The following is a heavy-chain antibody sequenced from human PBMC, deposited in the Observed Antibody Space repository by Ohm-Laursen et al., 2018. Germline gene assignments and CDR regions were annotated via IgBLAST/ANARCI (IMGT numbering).Heavy chain of an antibody. D-gene: IGHD6-6*01. V-gene: IGHV4-34*01. CDR2: INHSGST. CDR3: ARGLLRGAARLFQL. J-gene: IGHJ1*01. CDR1: GGSFSGYY. Sequence: PSETLSLTCAVYGGSFSGYYWSWIRQPPGKGLEWIGEINHSGSTNYNPSLKSRVTISVDTSKNQFSLKLSSVTAADTAVYYCARGLLRGAARLFQLWGQGTLVTVSS.